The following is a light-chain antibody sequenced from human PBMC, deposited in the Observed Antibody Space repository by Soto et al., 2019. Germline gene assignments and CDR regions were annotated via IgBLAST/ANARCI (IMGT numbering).Light chain of an antibody. CDR1: SSDVGGYNY. V-gene: IGLV2-14*01. Sequence: QSALTQPASVSGSPGQSITISWTGTSSDVGGYNYVSWYQQHPGKAPKLMIYEVSNRPSGVSNRFSGSKSGNTASLTISGLQAEDEADYFCSSYGSTSTRYVFGTGTKVTVL. CDR2: EVS. CDR3: SSYGSTSTRYV. J-gene: IGLJ1*01.